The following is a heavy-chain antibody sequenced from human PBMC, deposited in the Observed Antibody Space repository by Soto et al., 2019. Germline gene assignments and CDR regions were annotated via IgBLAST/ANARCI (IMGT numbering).Heavy chain of an antibody. CDR2: ISYDGSNK. Sequence: GGSLRLSCAASGFTFSSYAMHWVRQAPGKGLEWVAVISYDGSNKYYADSVKGRFTISRDNSKNTLYLQMNSLRAEDTAVYYCARAVEYFDHWGQGTLVTVSS. CDR1: GFTFSSYA. D-gene: IGHD2-15*01. CDR3: ARAVEYFDH. V-gene: IGHV3-30-3*01. J-gene: IGHJ4*02.